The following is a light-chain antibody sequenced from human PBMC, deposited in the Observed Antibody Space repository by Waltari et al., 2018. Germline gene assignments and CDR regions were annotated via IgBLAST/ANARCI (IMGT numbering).Light chain of an antibody. CDR2: AAS. CDR3: QKYNSALWT. CDR1: QGISNY. V-gene: IGKV1-27*01. J-gene: IGKJ1*01. Sequence: DIQMTQSPSSLSASVGDRVTITCRASQGISNYLAWYQQKPGKVPKLLIYAASTLQSGVPSRFIGIGSGTDFTLTISSLQPEDVATYYCQKYNSALWTFGQGTKVEIK.